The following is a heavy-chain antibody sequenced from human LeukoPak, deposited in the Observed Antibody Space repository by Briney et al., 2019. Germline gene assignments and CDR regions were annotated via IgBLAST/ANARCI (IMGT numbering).Heavy chain of an antibody. D-gene: IGHD5-18*01. V-gene: IGHV1-46*01. CDR2: INPSGGST. CDR3: ARDSEDTTMGPGY. Sequence: ASVKVSCKTSGYTFTSYYMHWVRQAPGQGLEWMGIINPSGGSTSYAQKFQGRVTMTRDMSTSTVYMELSSLRSEDTAVYYCARDSEDTTMGPGYWGQGTLVTVSS. J-gene: IGHJ4*02. CDR1: GYTFTSYY.